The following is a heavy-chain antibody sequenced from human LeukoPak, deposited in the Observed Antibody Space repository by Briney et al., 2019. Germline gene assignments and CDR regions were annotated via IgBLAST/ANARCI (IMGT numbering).Heavy chain of an antibody. CDR3: AREGVGGSYRPYYFDY. CDR1: GGTFSSYA. CDR2: IIPIFGTA. J-gene: IGHJ4*02. Sequence: GSSVKVSCKASGGTFSSYAISWVRQAPGQGLEWMGRIIPIFGTANYVQKFQGRVTITADESTSTAYMELSSLRSEDTAVYYCAREGVGGSYRPYYFDYWGQGTLVTVSS. V-gene: IGHV1-69*15. D-gene: IGHD3-16*02.